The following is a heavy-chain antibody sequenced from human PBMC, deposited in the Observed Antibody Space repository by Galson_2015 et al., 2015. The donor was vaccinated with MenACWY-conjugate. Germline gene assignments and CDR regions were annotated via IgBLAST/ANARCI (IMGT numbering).Heavy chain of an antibody. J-gene: IGHJ5*02. CDR1: GFIFNTYW. CDR2: INPGGSST. Sequence: SLRLSCAASGFIFNTYWLHWVRQAPGKGLVWVSRINPGGSSTTYADSVKDRFTISRDNAKNTLYLQMNSLRPEDTAVFYCAKTRGASFCFDPWGQGALVTVSS. CDR3: AKTRGASFCFDP. D-gene: IGHD1-26*01. V-gene: IGHV3-74*01.